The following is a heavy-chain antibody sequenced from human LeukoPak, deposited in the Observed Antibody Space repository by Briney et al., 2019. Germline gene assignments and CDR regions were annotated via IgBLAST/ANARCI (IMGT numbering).Heavy chain of an antibody. D-gene: IGHD3-16*01. CDR1: GYTLTGYY. CDR3: ARDPGGGYAFDI. Sequence: ASVTVSFKASGYTLTGYYVHWVRQAPGQGLEWMGWINTNTGGTNYAQKFHGRVTMTRDTPITTVYMELSRLRSDDTAVYYCARDPGGGYAFDIWGQGTMVTVSS. V-gene: IGHV1-2*02. CDR2: INTNTGGT. J-gene: IGHJ3*02.